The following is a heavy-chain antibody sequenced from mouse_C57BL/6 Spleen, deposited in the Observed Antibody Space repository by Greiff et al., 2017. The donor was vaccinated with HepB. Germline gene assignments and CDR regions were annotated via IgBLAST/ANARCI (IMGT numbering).Heavy chain of an antibody. Sequence: EVQVVESGGGLVQPGGSLSLSCAASGFTFTDYYMSWVRQPPGKALEWLGFIRNKANGYTTEYSASVKGRFTISRDNSQSILYLQMNALRAEDSATYYCARSYGNYEYYFDYWGQGTTLTVSS. CDR1: GFTFTDYY. J-gene: IGHJ2*01. CDR3: ARSYGNYEYYFDY. CDR2: IRNKANGYTT. D-gene: IGHD2-1*01. V-gene: IGHV7-3*01.